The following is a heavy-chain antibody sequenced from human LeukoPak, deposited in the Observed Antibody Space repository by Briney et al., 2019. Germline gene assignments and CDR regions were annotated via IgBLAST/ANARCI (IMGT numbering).Heavy chain of an antibody. CDR1: GFTFSSYV. CDR3: AKDRHCSSTSCADAFDI. Sequence: GGSLRLSCAASGFTFSSYVMSWVRQAPGKGLEWVSAISGSGGSTYYADSVKGRFTISRDNSKNTLYLQMNSLRAEDTAVYYCAKDRHCSSTSCADAFDIWGQGTMVTVSS. J-gene: IGHJ3*02. V-gene: IGHV3-23*01. CDR2: ISGSGGST. D-gene: IGHD2-2*01.